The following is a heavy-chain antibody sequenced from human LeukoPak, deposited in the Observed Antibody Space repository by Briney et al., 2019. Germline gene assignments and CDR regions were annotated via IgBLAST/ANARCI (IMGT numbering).Heavy chain of an antibody. J-gene: IGHJ4*02. CDR3: ARDAGYDILTGYYLFDY. CDR2: ISCDGSNK. V-gene: IGHV3-30*14. CDR1: GFTFSSYA. D-gene: IGHD3-9*01. Sequence: GRSLRLSCAASGFTFSSYAMHWVRQAPGKGLEWVAVISCDGSNKYYADSVKGRFTISRDNSKNTLYLQMGSLRAEDMAVYYCARDAGYDILTGYYLFDYWGQGTLVTVSS.